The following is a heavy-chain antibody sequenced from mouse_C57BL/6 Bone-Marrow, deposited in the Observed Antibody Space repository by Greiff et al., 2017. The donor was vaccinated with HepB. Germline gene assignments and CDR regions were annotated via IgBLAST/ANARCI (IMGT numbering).Heavy chain of an antibody. V-gene: IGHV1-72*01. CDR2: IDPNSGGT. Sequence: VQLQQPGAELVKPGASVKLSCKASGYTFTSYWMHWVKQRPGRGLEWIGRIDPNSGGTKYTEKFKSKATLTVDKPSSTAYMQLSSLTFEDSAFYVCARRSAMITTSPYYAMDYWGQGTSVTVSS. CDR1: GYTFTSYW. CDR3: ARRSAMITTSPYYAMDY. D-gene: IGHD2-4*01. J-gene: IGHJ4*01.